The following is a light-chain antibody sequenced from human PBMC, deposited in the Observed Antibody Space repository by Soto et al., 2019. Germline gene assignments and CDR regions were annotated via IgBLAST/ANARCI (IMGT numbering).Light chain of an antibody. Sequence: EIVLTQSPRTLSLSPGERATLSCRASQSVANNYLAWYQQKPGQAPRFLMYDASSRATGIPDRFSGSGSGTDFTLTISRLEPEDFAVYYCEQYGSTPLTFGGGTKVEIK. CDR2: DAS. CDR3: EQYGSTPLT. J-gene: IGKJ4*01. CDR1: QSVANNY. V-gene: IGKV3-20*01.